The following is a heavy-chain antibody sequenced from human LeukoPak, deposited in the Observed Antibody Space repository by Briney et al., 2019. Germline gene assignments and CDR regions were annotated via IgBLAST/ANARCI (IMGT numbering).Heavy chain of an antibody. Sequence: GGSLRLSCAASGFTFSSYEMNWVRQAPGKGLEWVSYISSSGRSIYYADSVKGRFTISRDNAKNSLYLQMNSVRAEDTAVYYCARDDSAWYAYWGPGTLVTVSS. J-gene: IGHJ4*02. CDR3: ARDDSAWYAY. CDR2: ISSSGRSI. D-gene: IGHD6-19*01. CDR1: GFTFSSYE. V-gene: IGHV3-48*03.